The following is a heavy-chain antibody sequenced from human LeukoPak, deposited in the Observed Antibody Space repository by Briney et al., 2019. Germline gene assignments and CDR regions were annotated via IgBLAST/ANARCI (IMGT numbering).Heavy chain of an antibody. J-gene: IGHJ5*02. D-gene: IGHD2-2*01. CDR2: INSDGSST. CDR3: AREWLDCSSTSCYFDLNWFDP. V-gene: IGHV3-74*01. Sequence: GGSLRLSCAASGFTFSSYWMHWVRQAPGKGLVWVSRINSDGSSTSYADSVKGRFTISRDNAKNTLYLQMNSLRAEDTAVYYCAREWLDCSSTSCYFDLNWFDPWGQGTLVTVSS. CDR1: GFTFSSYW.